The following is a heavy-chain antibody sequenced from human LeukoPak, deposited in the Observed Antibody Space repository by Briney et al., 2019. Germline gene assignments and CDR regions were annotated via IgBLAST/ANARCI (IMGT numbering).Heavy chain of an antibody. CDR1: GGSISSYY. Sequence: PSETLSLTCTVSGGSISSYYWSWIRQPPGKGLEWIGYIYYSGSTNYNPSLKSRVTISVDTSKNQFSLKLSSVTAADTAVYYCARAPPYCTNGVCYFYYGMDVWGQGTTVTVSS. CDR3: ARAPPYCTNGVCYFYYGMDV. CDR2: IYYSGST. J-gene: IGHJ6*02. V-gene: IGHV4-59*01. D-gene: IGHD2-8*01.